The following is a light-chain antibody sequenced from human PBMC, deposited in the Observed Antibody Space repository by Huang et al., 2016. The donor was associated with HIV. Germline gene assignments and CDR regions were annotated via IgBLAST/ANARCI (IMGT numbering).Light chain of an antibody. Sequence: EVVLTQSPGTLSLSPGERATLSCRASQSLRDTYGAWYQQRPGQAPRRLFCGATSGATAIAERCSGRGAGTDITLTSNRLEPQDAAVYFCLQYDRSPLTFGGGTKVEL. CDR3: LQYDRSPLT. V-gene: IGKV3-20*01. CDR1: QSLRDTY. J-gene: IGKJ4*01. CDR2: GAT.